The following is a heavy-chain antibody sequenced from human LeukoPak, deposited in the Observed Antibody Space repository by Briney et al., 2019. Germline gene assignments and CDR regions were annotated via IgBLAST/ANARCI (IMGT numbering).Heavy chain of an antibody. J-gene: IGHJ3*02. CDR1: GFTFGDYA. Sequence: GGSLRLSCTASGFTFGDYAMSWVRQAPGKGLEWVGFIRSEAYGGTTEYAASVKGRFTISRDDSKSIAYLQMNSLKTEDTAVYYCTRARRRSPAFDIWGQGTMVTVSS. V-gene: IGHV3-49*04. CDR3: TRARRRSPAFDI. CDR2: IRSEAYGGTT.